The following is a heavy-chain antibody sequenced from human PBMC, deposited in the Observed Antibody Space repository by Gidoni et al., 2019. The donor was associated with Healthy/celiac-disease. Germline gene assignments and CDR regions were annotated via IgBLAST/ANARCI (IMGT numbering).Heavy chain of an antibody. CDR2: ISDDGGNK. J-gene: IGHJ4*02. Sequence: QVQLVESGGGVVQPGRSLRLSCAASGFTFNSYAMHWVRQAPGKGLEWVAIISDDGGNKYYADSVKGRFTISRDNSKNTLYLQMNSLRAEDTAVYYCARDPFFYYDNSGYYGDYWGQGTLVTVSS. D-gene: IGHD3-22*01. CDR1: GFTFNSYA. CDR3: ARDPFFYYDNSGYYGDY. V-gene: IGHV3-30-3*01.